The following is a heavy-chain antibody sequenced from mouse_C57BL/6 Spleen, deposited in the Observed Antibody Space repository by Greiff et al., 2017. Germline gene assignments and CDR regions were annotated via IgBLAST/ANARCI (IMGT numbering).Heavy chain of an antibody. D-gene: IGHD1-1*01. CDR1: GYSITSDY. V-gene: IGHV3-8*01. Sequence: EVQLQQSGPGLAKPSQTLSLTCSVTGYSITSDYWNWIRKFPGSKLEYMGYISYSGSTYYNPSLKSRISITRDTSKNQYYLQLKSVTTEDTATDDCARAGSSSWYFDVWGTGTTVTVSS. J-gene: IGHJ1*03. CDR2: ISYSGST. CDR3: ARAGSSSWYFDV.